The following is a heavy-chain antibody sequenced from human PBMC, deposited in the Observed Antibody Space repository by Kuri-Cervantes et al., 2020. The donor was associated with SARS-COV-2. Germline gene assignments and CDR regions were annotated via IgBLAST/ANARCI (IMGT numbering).Heavy chain of an antibody. CDR2: IWYDGSNK. Sequence: GGSLRLSCAASGFTFSSYGMHWVRQAPGKGLEWVAVIWYDGSNKYYADSVKGRFTISRDNAKNSLYLQMNSLRAEDTAVYYCARSKVLERYYYYYYGMDVWGQGTTVTVSS. V-gene: IGHV3-33*01. CDR1: GFTFSSYG. J-gene: IGHJ6*02. D-gene: IGHD1-1*01. CDR3: ARSKVLERYYYYYYGMDV.